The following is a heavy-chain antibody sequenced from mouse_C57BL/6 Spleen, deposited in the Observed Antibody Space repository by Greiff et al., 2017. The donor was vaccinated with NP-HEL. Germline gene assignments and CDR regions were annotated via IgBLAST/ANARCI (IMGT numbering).Heavy chain of an antibody. CDR2: IDPETGGT. CDR1: GYTFTDYE. D-gene: IGHD1-1*01. J-gene: IGHJ4*01. CDR3: TLAEGYAMDY. Sequence: QVQLKQSGAELVRPGASVTLSCKASGYTFTDYEMHWVKQTPVHGLEWIGAIDPETGGTAYNQKFKGKAILTADKSSSTAYMELRSLTSEDSAVYYCTLAEGYAMDYWGQGTSVTVSS. V-gene: IGHV1-15*01.